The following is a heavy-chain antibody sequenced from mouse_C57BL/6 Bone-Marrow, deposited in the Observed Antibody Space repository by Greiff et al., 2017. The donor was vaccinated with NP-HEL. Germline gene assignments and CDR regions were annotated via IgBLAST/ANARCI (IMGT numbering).Heavy chain of an antibody. V-gene: IGHV5-6*01. CDR3: ARPSDSSGYWFAY. D-gene: IGHD3-2*02. J-gene: IGHJ3*01. CDR2: ISSGGSYT. CDR1: GFTFSSYG. Sequence: EVKLVESGGDLVKPGGSLKLSCAASGFTFSSYGMSWVRQTPDKRLEWVATISSGGSYTYYQDSVKGRFTISRDNAKNTLYLQMSSLKSEDTAMYYCARPSDSSGYWFAYWGQGTLVTVSA.